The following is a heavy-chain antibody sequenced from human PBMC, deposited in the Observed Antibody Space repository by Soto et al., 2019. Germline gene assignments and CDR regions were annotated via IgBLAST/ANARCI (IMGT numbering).Heavy chain of an antibody. V-gene: IGHV5-51*01. CDR2: IFPGDFDT. J-gene: IGHJ4*02. D-gene: IGHD6-19*01. CDR1: GYSFSTQW. Sequence: GESLKISCEASGYSFSTQWIAWVRQVPGKGLEWIGIIFPGDFDTRYSPSFQGQVTISADKSINTAYLQWSSLKASDSAMYYCARPISGWFFDYWGQGTLVTVSS. CDR3: ARPISGWFFDY.